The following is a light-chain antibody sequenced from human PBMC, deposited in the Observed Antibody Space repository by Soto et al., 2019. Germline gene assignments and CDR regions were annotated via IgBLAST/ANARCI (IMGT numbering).Light chain of an antibody. CDR3: QQYGSSPLWT. J-gene: IGKJ1*01. CDR2: AVS. CDR1: ESVSSSH. V-gene: IGKV3-20*01. Sequence: EIVLTQSPGTLSLSAGERATLSCRASESVSSSHLAWYQQKPGQAPRLLIYAVSSRATGIPDRFSGSGSGTDFTLTISRLEPEDFAVYCCQQYGSSPLWTFGQGTKVEIK.